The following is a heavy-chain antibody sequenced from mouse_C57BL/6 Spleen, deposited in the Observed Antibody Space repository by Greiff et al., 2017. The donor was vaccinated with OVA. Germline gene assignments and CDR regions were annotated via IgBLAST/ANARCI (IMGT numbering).Heavy chain of an antibody. Sequence: EVHLVESGGDLVKPGWSLKLSCAASGFTFSSYGMSWVRQTPDKRLEWVATISSGGSYTYYPDSVKGRFTISRDNAKNTLYLQMSSLKSEDTAMYYCARDYYDSSYGGYFDVWGTGTTVTVSS. V-gene: IGHV5-6*01. D-gene: IGHD1-1*01. J-gene: IGHJ1*03. CDR3: ARDYYDSSYGGYFDV. CDR1: GFTFSSYG. CDR2: ISSGGSYT.